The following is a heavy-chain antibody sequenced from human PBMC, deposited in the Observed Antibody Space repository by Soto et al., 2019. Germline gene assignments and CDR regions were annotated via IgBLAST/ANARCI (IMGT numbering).Heavy chain of an antibody. J-gene: IGHJ4*02. CDR2: ISSSGSTI. V-gene: IGHV3-11*01. Sequence: GGSLRLSCAASGFTFSDYYMNWIRQAPGKGLEWVSYISSSGSTIYYADSVKGRFTISRDNAKNSLYLQMNSLRAGDTAVYYCARDFGDIVATDWSYFDYWGQGTLVTVSS. D-gene: IGHD5-12*01. CDR1: GFTFSDYY. CDR3: ARDFGDIVATDWSYFDY.